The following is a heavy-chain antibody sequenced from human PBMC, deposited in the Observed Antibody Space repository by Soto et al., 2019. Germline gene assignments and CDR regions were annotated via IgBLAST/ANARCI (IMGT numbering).Heavy chain of an antibody. D-gene: IGHD3-9*01. V-gene: IGHV1-3*01. CDR2: INAGNGNT. Sequence: ASVKVSCKASGYTFTSYAMHWVRQAPGQRLEWMGWINAGNGNTKYSQKFQGRVTITRDTSASTAYMELSSLRSEDTAVYYCATSDILTGYPTYYYYSGMDVWGQGTTVTVSS. CDR1: GYTFTSYA. CDR3: ATSDILTGYPTYYYYSGMDV. J-gene: IGHJ6*02.